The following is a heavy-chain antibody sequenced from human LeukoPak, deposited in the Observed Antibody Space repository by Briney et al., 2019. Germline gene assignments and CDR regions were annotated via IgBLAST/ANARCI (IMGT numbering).Heavy chain of an antibody. CDR3: ARDSSSSWDAFDI. CDR2: ISSSSSYI. J-gene: IGHJ3*02. V-gene: IGHV3-21*01. CDR1: GFTFSSYS. D-gene: IGHD6-13*01. Sequence: GGSLRLSCAVSGFTFSSYSMNWVRQAPGKGLEWDSFISSSSSYIYYADSVKGRFTISRDNAKNSLYLQMNSLRVEDTAVYYCARDSSSSWDAFDIWGQGTMVTVSS.